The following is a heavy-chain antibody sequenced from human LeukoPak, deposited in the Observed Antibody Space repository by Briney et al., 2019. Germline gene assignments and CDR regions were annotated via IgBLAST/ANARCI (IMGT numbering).Heavy chain of an antibody. D-gene: IGHD4-17*01. J-gene: IGHJ3*02. Sequence: GGSLRLSCAASGFAFSSYNMNWVRQAPGKGLEWVSSVISSSSYIYYADSVKGRFAISRDDAKNSLFLQMNSLRAEDTAVYYCARDHDYGDAIGAFDIWGLGTMVTVSS. CDR2: VISSSSYI. CDR3: ARDHDYGDAIGAFDI. V-gene: IGHV3-21*01. CDR1: GFAFSSYN.